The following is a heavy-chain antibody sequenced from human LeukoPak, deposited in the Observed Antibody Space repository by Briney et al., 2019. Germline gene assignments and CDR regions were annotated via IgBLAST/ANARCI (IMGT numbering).Heavy chain of an antibody. CDR1: GGSISSYY. D-gene: IGHD3-22*01. CDR3: ARDRSSGRGRGGWFDP. V-gene: IGHV4-4*07. CDR2: IYTSGSI. Sequence: SETLSLTCTVSGGSISSYYWSWIRQPAGKGLEWIGRIYTSGSINYNPSLKSRVTMSVDTSKNQFSLKLSSVTAADTAVYYCARDRSSGRGRGGWFDPWGQGTLVTVSS. J-gene: IGHJ5*02.